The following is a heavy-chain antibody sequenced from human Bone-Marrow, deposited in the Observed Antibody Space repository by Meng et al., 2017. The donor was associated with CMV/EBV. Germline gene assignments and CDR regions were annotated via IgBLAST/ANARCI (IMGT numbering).Heavy chain of an antibody. CDR1: GGSISVSSYY. CDR3: ARGPDYGDYVGQHWYCDL. J-gene: IGHJ2*01. CDR2: IYYSGST. V-gene: IGHV4-39*07. D-gene: IGHD4-17*01. Sequence: SETLSLTCTVSGGSISVSSYYWGWIRQSPGKGLEWIGSIYYSGSTYCNPSLKSRVTISVDMSKNWFSLKLSSVTAADTAVYYCARGPDYGDYVGQHWYCDLWGRGNLVNVAS.